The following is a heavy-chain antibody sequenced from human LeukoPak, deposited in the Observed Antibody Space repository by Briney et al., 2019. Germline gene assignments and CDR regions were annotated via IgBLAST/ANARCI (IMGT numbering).Heavy chain of an antibody. Sequence: SETLSLTCTVSGGSISSYYWGWIRQPPGKGLEWIGSIYRGGSTHYNPSLTSRVTISVDTSKNQFSLKLNSVTAADTAVYYCASGAYDSSGYYYWGQGTLVTVSS. CDR2: IYRGGST. D-gene: IGHD3-22*01. CDR1: GGSISSYY. CDR3: ASGAYDSSGYYY. V-gene: IGHV4-59*08. J-gene: IGHJ4*02.